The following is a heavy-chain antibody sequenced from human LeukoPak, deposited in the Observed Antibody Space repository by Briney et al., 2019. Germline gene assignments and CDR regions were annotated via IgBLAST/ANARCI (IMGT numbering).Heavy chain of an antibody. CDR3: AKDLGYSYGYDY. J-gene: IGHJ4*02. CDR2: ISYDGSNK. D-gene: IGHD5-18*01. Sequence: LTGGPRRLSCAASGFTFSSYGMNWVRQAPGKGLEWVAVISYDGSNKYYADSVKGRFTISRDNSKNTLYLQMNSLRAEDTAVYYCAKDLGYSYGYDYWGQGTLVTVSS. CDR1: GFTFSSYG. V-gene: IGHV3-30*18.